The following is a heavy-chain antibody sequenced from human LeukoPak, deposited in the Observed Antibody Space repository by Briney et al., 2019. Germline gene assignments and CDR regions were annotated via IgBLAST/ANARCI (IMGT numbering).Heavy chain of an antibody. D-gene: IGHD3-10*01. J-gene: IGHJ3*02. V-gene: IGHV1-2*04. CDR3: ARGWFGDPLNAFDI. Sequence: ASVKVSCKASGYTFTGYYMHWVRQAPGQGLEWMGWINPNSGGTNYAQRFQGWVTMTRDTSISTAYMELSRLRSDDTAMYYCARGWFGDPLNAFDIWGQGTMVTVSS. CDR2: INPNSGGT. CDR1: GYTFTGYY.